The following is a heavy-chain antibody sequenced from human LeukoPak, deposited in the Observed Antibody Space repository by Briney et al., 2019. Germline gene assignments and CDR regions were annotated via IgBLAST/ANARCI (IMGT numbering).Heavy chain of an antibody. Sequence: GGSLRLSCVASGFTFSSYWMSWVRQAPGRGLEWVANIKQDGSEKYYVDSVKGRFTISRDNAKNSLYLQMNSLRAEDTAVYYCARDLGGYWHYWGQGTLVTVSS. CDR3: ARDLGGYWHY. D-gene: IGHD5-18*01. CDR1: GFTFSSYW. V-gene: IGHV3-7*01. CDR2: IKQDGSEK. J-gene: IGHJ4*02.